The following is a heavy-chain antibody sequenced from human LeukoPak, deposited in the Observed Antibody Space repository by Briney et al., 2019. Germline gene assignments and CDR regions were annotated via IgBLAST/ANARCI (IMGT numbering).Heavy chain of an antibody. J-gene: IGHJ5*02. CDR1: GGSFSGYY. D-gene: IGHD3-10*01. Sequence: SETLSLTCAVYGGSFSGYYWSWLRQPPGKGLEWIGEINHSGSTNYNPSLKSRVTISVDTSKNRFSLKLSSVTAADTAVYYCARHVGGSGSYYRFRWFDPWGQGTLVTVSS. CDR2: INHSGST. V-gene: IGHV4-34*01. CDR3: ARHVGGSGSYYRFRWFDP.